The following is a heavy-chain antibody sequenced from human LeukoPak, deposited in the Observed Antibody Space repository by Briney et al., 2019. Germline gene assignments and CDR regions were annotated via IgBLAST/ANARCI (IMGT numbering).Heavy chain of an antibody. Sequence: GGSLILSCAASGLTFSRYWMTWVRQAPGKGLEWVANIKEDGSAKSYVDSVKGRFNISRDNAKNSLYLQMNSLRVEDTAVYYCARDYDYYSGHNLDAFDIWGQGTTVTVSS. V-gene: IGHV3-7*01. CDR3: ARDYDYYSGHNLDAFDI. D-gene: IGHD2-15*01. CDR2: IKEDGSAK. CDR1: GLTFSRYW. J-gene: IGHJ3*02.